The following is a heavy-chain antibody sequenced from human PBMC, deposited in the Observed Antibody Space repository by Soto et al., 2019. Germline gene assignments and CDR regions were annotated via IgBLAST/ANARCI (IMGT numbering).Heavy chain of an antibody. D-gene: IGHD2-2*01. J-gene: IGHJ6*02. CDR1: GYSFTSYW. CDR2: IDPSDSYT. Sequence: LKISCKGSGYSFTSYWISGVRQMPVKGLEWMGRIDPSDSYTNYSPSFQGHVTISADKSISTAYLQWSSLKASDTAMYYCARRVVVPAALVGMDVWGQGTTVTVSS. V-gene: IGHV5-10-1*01. CDR3: ARRVVVPAALVGMDV.